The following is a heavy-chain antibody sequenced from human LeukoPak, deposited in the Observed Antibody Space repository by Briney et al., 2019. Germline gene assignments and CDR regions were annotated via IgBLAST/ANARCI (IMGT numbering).Heavy chain of an antibody. D-gene: IGHD3-10*02. CDR2: ISRSGSTK. CDR1: GFTFNSYG. CDR3: AELGITMIGGV. V-gene: IGHV3-48*04. Sequence: GGSLRLSCAASGFTFNSYGMHWVRQAPGKGLEWVSSISRSGSTKYYADSVKGRFTISRDNAKNSLYLQMNSLRAEDTAVYYCAELGITMIGGVWGKGTTVTVSS. J-gene: IGHJ6*04.